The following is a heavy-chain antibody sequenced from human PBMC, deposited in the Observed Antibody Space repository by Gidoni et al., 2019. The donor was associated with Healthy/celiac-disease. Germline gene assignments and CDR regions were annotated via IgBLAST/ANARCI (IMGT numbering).Heavy chain of an antibody. Sequence: EVQLVESGGGLVQPGWSLRLSCAASGFTFSSYAMHWVRQATGKGLEWVSAIGTAGDPYYPGSVKGRFTISRENAKNSWYLQMNSLRAGDTAVYYCARGYSSGWHSWYFDLWGRGTLVTVSS. CDR1: GFTFSSYA. V-gene: IGHV3-13*05. J-gene: IGHJ2*01. D-gene: IGHD6-19*01. CDR3: ARGYSSGWHSWYFDL. CDR2: IGTAGDP.